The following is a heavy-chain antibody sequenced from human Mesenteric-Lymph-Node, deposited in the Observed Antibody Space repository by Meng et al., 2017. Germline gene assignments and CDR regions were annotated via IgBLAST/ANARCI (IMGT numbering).Heavy chain of an antibody. J-gene: IGHJ4*02. V-gene: IGHV4-31*03. CDR3: ARGGGCSSSSCDLDY. CDR2: IYYSGST. D-gene: IGHD2-2*01. CDR1: GGSISSGGFY. Sequence: QVQLQESGQGLVKPSQTLSLTGTVAGGSISSGGFYWSGIRQHPGKGLEWIGYIYYSGSTYYNPSLRSRVAISIDTSKNQFSLKLTSVTAADTAMYYCARGGGCSSSSCDLDYWGQGVLVTVSS.